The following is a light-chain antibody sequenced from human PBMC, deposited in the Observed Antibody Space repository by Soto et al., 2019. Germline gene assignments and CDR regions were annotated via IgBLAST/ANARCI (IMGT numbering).Light chain of an antibody. Sequence: QSALTQPASVSGSPGQSITISCTGTSSDVGGYNYVSWYQQHPGKAPKLMIYDVSKRPSGVSYRFSGSKSGNTASLTISGLQAEDEADYYCSSYTSSSTLHWVFGGGTQLTVL. J-gene: IGLJ3*02. CDR3: SSYTSSSTLHWV. V-gene: IGLV2-14*03. CDR2: DVS. CDR1: SSDVGGYNY.